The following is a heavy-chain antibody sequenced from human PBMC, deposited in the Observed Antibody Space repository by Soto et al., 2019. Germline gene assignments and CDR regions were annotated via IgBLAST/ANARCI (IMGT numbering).Heavy chain of an antibody. CDR3: ARVEGGAMAGHFEY. CDR1: GYTFTSYA. Sequence: ASVNVSCKASGYTFTSYAMHWVRQAPGQRLEWMGWINAGNGNTKYSQKFQGRVTITRDTSASTAYMELSSLRSEDTAVYYCARVEGGAMAGHFEYWGQGTLVTVSS. D-gene: IGHD5-18*01. CDR2: INAGNGNT. V-gene: IGHV1-3*01. J-gene: IGHJ4*02.